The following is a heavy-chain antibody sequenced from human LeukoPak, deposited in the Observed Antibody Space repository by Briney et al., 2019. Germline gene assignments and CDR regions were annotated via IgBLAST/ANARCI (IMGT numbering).Heavy chain of an antibody. V-gene: IGHV3-11*01. CDR3: AKEYYATRTTDY. CDR2: ITNSGTTI. Sequence: GGSLRLSCAASGFTFTDYYMSWIRQAPGKGLEWVSYITNSGTTIYYADSVKGRFTISRDNSKNTLYLQMSSLRAEDTAVYYCAKEYYATRTTDYWGQGTLVTVSS. J-gene: IGHJ4*02. CDR1: GFTFTDYY. D-gene: IGHD2-2*01.